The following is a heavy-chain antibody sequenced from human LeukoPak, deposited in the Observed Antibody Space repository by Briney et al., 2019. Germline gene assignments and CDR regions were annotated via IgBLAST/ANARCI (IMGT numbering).Heavy chain of an antibody. CDR3: ARSTPSDFYFDY. D-gene: IGHD2-2*01. V-gene: IGHV3-48*03. Sequence: GGSLRLSCAASGFIFSSSEMNWVRQPSGKGLEWVSYISGRDTIYYADSVKGRFTISRDNAKSSLYLQMNNLRAEDTAVYYCARSTPSDFYFDYWGQGALVTVSS. CDR2: ISGRDTI. J-gene: IGHJ4*02. CDR1: GFIFSSSE.